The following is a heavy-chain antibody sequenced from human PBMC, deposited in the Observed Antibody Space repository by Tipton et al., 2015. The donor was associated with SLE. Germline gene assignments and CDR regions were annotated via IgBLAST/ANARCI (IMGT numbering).Heavy chain of an antibody. V-gene: IGHV4-59*01. CDR2: IYYSGST. J-gene: IGHJ4*02. Sequence: LRLSCTVSGASISSYYWSWIRQPPGKGLEWIGNIYYSGSTSYNPSLKSRITISVDTSKSQFSLKLSSVTAADTAVYYCARDFNTEQDYWGQGTLVTVSS. CDR3: ARDFNTEQDY. CDR1: GASISSYY. D-gene: IGHD5-18*01.